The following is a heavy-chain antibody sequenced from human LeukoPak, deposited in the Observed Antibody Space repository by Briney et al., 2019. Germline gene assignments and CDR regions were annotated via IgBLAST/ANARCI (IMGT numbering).Heavy chain of an antibody. CDR3: ATDVTSRPYYYGSGSYLSY. V-gene: IGHV1-8*01. CDR2: MNPNSGNT. D-gene: IGHD3-10*01. Sequence: ASVKVSCKASGYTFTSYDINWVRQATGQGLEWMGWMNPNSGNTGYAQKFQGRVTMTRNPSISTAYMELSSLRSEDTAVYYCATDVTSRPYYYGSGSYLSYWGQGTLVTVSS. CDR1: GYTFTSYD. J-gene: IGHJ4*02.